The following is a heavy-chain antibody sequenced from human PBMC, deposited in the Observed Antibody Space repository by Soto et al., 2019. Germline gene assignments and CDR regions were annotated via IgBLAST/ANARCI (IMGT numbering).Heavy chain of an antibody. J-gene: IGHJ6*03. Sequence: SETLSLTCTVSGGSISSYYWSWIRQPPGKGLEWIGYIYYSGSTNYNPSLKSRVTISVDTSKNQFSLKLSSVTAADTAVYYCARLYCSGGSCYSNYYYYYMDVWGKGTTVTLSS. D-gene: IGHD2-15*01. V-gene: IGHV4-59*08. CDR1: GGSISSYY. CDR3: ARLYCSGGSCYSNYYYYYMDV. CDR2: IYYSGST.